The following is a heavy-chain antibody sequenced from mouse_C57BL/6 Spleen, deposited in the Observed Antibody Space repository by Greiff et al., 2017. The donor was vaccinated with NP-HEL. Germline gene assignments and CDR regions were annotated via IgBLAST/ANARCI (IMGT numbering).Heavy chain of an antibody. CDR2: INPNYGTT. V-gene: IGHV1-39*01. CDR3: ARTTSYYDYDEGFAY. J-gene: IGHJ3*01. Sequence: VQLQQSGPELVKPGASVKISCKASGYSFTDYNMNWVKQSNGKSLEWIGVINPNYGTTSSNQKFKGKATLTVDQSSSTAYMQLNSLTSEDSAVYYCARTTSYYDYDEGFAYWGQGTLVTVSA. D-gene: IGHD2-4*01. CDR1: GYSFTDYN.